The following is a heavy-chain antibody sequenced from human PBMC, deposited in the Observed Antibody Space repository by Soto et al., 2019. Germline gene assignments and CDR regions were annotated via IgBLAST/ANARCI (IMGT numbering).Heavy chain of an antibody. CDR1: GFTFSSHG. Sequence: GGSLRLSCAASGFTFSSHGMHWVRQAPGKGLEWVTIISYHGINKYYADSVKGRFTISRDNSKNTVSLQMNSLRAEDTAVYYCEKLGAVDGEDYWGQGILVTVSS. V-gene: IGHV3-30*18. CDR3: EKLGAVDGEDY. D-gene: IGHD6-19*01. J-gene: IGHJ4*02. CDR2: ISYHGINK.